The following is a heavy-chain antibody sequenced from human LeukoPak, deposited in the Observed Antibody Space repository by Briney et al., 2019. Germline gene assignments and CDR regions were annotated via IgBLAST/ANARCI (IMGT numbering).Heavy chain of an antibody. CDR3: AGDTPPGGDYYFDS. V-gene: IGHV3-33*01. Sequence: GGSLRLSCAASGFSFSTYGMHWVRQAPGKGPEWVALIWNAGTNTYYADSVKGRFTISRDNSKNTLYLQMNSLRAEDTAVYYCAGDTPPGGDYYFDSWGQGTLVIVSS. D-gene: IGHD3-16*01. CDR1: GFSFSTYG. CDR2: IWNAGTNT. J-gene: IGHJ4*02.